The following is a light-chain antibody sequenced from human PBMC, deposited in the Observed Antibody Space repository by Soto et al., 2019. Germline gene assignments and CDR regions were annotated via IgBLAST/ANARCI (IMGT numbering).Light chain of an antibody. Sequence: QSVLTQPASVSGSPGQSITISFTGTSSDVGGYNYVSWYQQHPGKAPKRMIYDVSNRPSGVSNRFSGSKSGNTASLTISGLQAEDEADYYCSSYSSSSTPYVFVTGTKLTVL. J-gene: IGLJ1*01. CDR3: SSYSSSSTPYV. V-gene: IGLV2-14*03. CDR2: DVS. CDR1: SSDVGGYNY.